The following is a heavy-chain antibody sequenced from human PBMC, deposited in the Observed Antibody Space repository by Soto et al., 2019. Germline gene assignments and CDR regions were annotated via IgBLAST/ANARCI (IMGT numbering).Heavy chain of an antibody. D-gene: IGHD3-10*01. CDR1: GFTFSSYT. Sequence: GGSLRLSCAASGFTFSSYTMSWVRQAPGKGLEWVSGFRTGGDDGTTYYADSVKGRFTISRDNSKNTLFLQMNSLRAEDTAIYYCAKKVNSGPGSQYFDYWGQGTLVTVSS. CDR2: FRTGGDDGTT. CDR3: AKKVNSGPGSQYFDY. J-gene: IGHJ4*02. V-gene: IGHV3-23*01.